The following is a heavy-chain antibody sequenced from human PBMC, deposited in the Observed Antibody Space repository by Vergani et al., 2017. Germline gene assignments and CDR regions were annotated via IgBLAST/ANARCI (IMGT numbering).Heavy chain of an antibody. CDR2: IYTSGST. J-gene: IGHJ6*02. Sequence: QVQLQESGPGLVKPSQTLSLTCTVSGGSISSGSYYWSWIRQPAGKGLEWIGRIYTSGSTNYNPSLKSRVTISVDTSKNQFSLKLSSVTAADTAVYYCARVFSPHQGYYYYGMDVWGQGTTVTVSS. V-gene: IGHV4-61*02. CDR3: ARVFSPHQGYYYYGMDV. CDR1: GGSISSGSYY. D-gene: IGHD2/OR15-2a*01.